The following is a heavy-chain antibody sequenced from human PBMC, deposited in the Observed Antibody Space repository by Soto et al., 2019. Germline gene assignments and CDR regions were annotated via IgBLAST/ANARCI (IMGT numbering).Heavy chain of an antibody. Sequence: GGSLRLSCAASGFTFSNYNINWVRQAPGKGLEWVSYISSSSSTIYYADSVKGRFTISRDNAKNSLYLQMNSLRAEDTAVYYCARGLLGYCSSTTRYFAFDIWGQGTMVTVSS. CDR2: ISSSSSTI. J-gene: IGHJ3*02. V-gene: IGHV3-48*01. D-gene: IGHD2-2*01. CDR1: GFTFSNYN. CDR3: ARGLLGYCSSTTRYFAFDI.